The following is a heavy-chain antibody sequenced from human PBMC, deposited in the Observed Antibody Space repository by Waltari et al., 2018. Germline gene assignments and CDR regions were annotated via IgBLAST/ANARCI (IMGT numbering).Heavy chain of an antibody. CDR2: IKQDGSGK. CDR1: GFTFSSYW. J-gene: IGHJ4*02. CDR3: ARVGYSYGEGAFDY. V-gene: IGHV3-7*01. D-gene: IGHD5-18*01. Sequence: EVQLVESGGGLVQPGGSLRLSCAASGFTFSSYWMSWVRQAPGKGLEWVANIKQDGSGKYYVDSVKGRFTISRDNAKNSLYLQMNSLRAEDTAVYYCARVGYSYGEGAFDYWGQGTLVTVSS.